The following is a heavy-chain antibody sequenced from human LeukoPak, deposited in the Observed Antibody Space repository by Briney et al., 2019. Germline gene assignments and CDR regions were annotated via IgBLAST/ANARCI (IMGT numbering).Heavy chain of an antibody. CDR3: ARGTRGSFDY. CDR2: INHSGST. CDR1: GGSFSGYY. J-gene: IGHJ4*02. Sequence: PLETLSLTCAVYGGSFSGYYWSWIRQPPGKGLEWIGEINHSGSTNYNPSLKSRVTISVDTSKNQFSLKLSSVTAADTAVYYCARGTRGSFDYWGQGTLVTVSS. V-gene: IGHV4-34*01. D-gene: IGHD2-8*02.